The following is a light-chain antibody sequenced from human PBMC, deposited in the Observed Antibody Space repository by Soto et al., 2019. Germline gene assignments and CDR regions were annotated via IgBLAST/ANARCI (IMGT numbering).Light chain of an antibody. CDR3: QQYGGSPYT. CDR2: GAS. J-gene: IGKJ2*01. Sequence: EIVLTQSPGTLSLSPGERATLSCRASQSVRSNYLAWYQQKPGQAPRLLIYGASSRATGIPDRFSGTGSGTDFTLTISRLEHEYFAVYYCQQYGGSPYTFGQGTKLDIK. V-gene: IGKV3-20*01. CDR1: QSVRSNY.